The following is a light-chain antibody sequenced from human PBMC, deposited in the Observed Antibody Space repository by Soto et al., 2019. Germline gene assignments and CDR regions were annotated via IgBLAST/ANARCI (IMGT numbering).Light chain of an antibody. CDR1: QSIGSY. CDR3: HQRRNSIT. CDR2: DAS. Sequence: EIVLTQSPVTLSLSLGERVTLSCRASQSIGSYLGWLQQKPGQAPRLLIYDASKRASGIPGRFSGSGSGTDFTITISSLEPEDFAVYYCHQRRNSITFGQGTRLEI. J-gene: IGKJ5*01. V-gene: IGKV3-11*01.